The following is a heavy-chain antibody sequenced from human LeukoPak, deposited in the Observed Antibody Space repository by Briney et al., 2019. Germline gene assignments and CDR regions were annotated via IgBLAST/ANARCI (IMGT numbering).Heavy chain of an antibody. CDR1: GFTFSNYG. CDR2: IRSDGSNK. CDR3: ARGWYTDAFDS. J-gene: IGHJ3*02. Sequence: GGSLRLSCAASGFTFSNYGMHWVRQAPGKGLEWVAFIRSDGSNKYYADSVKGRFTISRDNSKNTFYLQMNSLRADDTAVYFCARGWYTDAFDSWGQGTMVTVSS. V-gene: IGHV3-30*02. D-gene: IGHD1-1*01.